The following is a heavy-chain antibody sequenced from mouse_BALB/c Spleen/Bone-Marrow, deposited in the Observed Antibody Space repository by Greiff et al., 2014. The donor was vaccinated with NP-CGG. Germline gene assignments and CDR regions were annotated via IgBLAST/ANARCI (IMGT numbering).Heavy chain of an antibody. CDR2: ISNGGGST. J-gene: IGHJ4*01. D-gene: IGHD1-2*01. CDR1: GFTFSDYY. CDR3: ARHYYGYARDATDY. V-gene: IGHV5-12*02. Sequence: EVQLVESGGGLVQPGGSLKLSCATSGFTFSDYYMYWVRQTPEKRLEWVAYISNGGGSTYYPDTVKGRFTISRDNAKNTLYLQMSRLKSEDTAMYYCARHYYGYARDATDYWGQGTSVTVSS.